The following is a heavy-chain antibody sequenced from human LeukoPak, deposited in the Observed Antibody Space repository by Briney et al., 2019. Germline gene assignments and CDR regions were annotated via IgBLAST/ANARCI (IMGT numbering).Heavy chain of an antibody. V-gene: IGHV3-23*01. CDR2: ISGSGGST. CDR1: GFTFSSYA. Sequence: PGGSLRLSCAASGFTFSSYAMSWVRQAPGKGLEWVSAISGSGGSTYYADSLKGRFTISRDNSKNTLYLQMNSLRAEDTAVYYCAKGYRYGPSKYYFDYWGQGTLVTVSS. CDR3: AKGYRYGPSKYYFDY. J-gene: IGHJ4*02. D-gene: IGHD5-18*01.